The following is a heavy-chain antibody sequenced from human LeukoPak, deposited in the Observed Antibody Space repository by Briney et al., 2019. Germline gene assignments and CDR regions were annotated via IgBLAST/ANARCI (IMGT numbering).Heavy chain of an antibody. V-gene: IGHV3-21*01. J-gene: IGHJ4*02. Sequence: PGGSLRLSCAASGFTFSSYSMNWVRQAPGKGLEWVSSISSGSSYIYYADSVKGRFTISRDNVKNSLYLQMNSLRAEDTAVYYCARDWGYYDSSGYYYPYYFDYWGQGTLVTVSP. D-gene: IGHD3-22*01. CDR2: ISSGSSYI. CDR1: GFTFSSYS. CDR3: ARDWGYYDSSGYYYPYYFDY.